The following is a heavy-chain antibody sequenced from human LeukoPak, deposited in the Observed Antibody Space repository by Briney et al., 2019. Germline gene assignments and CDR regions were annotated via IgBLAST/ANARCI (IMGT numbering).Heavy chain of an antibody. CDR2: IFYTGST. CDR1: GGSIGSYF. D-gene: IGHD3-10*01. J-gene: IGHJ4*02. Sequence: SETLSLTCTISGGSIGSYFWSWIRQPPGKGLEWIGYIFYTGSTNYSPSLKSRVTISLDTSKNQFSLNLTSVSAADTAVYFCARIRSSLTVDYWGQGTLVSVSS. V-gene: IGHV4-59*01. CDR3: ARIRSSLTVDY.